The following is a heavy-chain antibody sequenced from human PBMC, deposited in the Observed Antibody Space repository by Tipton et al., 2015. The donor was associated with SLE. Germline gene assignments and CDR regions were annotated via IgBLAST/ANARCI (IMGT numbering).Heavy chain of an antibody. V-gene: IGHV4-39*07. Sequence: TLSLTCSVSGASVRTMRYFWGWIRQPPGKGFEWIGSIYYSGTPYYNPSLKSRVTMSLDTSKNQFSVNLSSVTAADTAVYYCARGLGVAGRGFGAFDIWGQGTMVTVSS. D-gene: IGHD6-19*01. CDR1: GASVRTMRYF. J-gene: IGHJ3*02. CDR3: ARGLGVAGRGFGAFDI. CDR2: IYYSGTP.